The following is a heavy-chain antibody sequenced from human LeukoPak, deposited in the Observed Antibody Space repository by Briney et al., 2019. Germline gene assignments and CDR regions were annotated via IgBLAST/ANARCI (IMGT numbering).Heavy chain of an antibody. J-gene: IGHJ3*02. D-gene: IGHD3-22*01. Sequence: ASVKVSCKAFGGTFSSYAISWVRQAPGQGLEWMGGIIPIFGTANYAQKFQGRVTITADESTSTAYMELSSLRSEDTAVYYCARVSDYYDSSGYYYYAFDIWGQGTMVTVSS. CDR2: IIPIFGTA. CDR3: ARVSDYYDSSGYYYYAFDI. CDR1: GGTFSSYA. V-gene: IGHV1-69*01.